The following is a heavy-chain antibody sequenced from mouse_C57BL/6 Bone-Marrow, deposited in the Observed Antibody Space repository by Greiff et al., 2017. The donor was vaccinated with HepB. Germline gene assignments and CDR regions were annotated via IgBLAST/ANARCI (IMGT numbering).Heavy chain of an antibody. CDR1: GFSLTSYG. J-gene: IGHJ1*03. CDR2: IWSGGST. V-gene: IGHV2-2*01. D-gene: IGHD1-1*01. Sequence: QVQLKQSGPGLVQPSQSLSITCTVSGFSLTSYGVHWVRQSPGKGLEWLGVIWSGGSTDYNAAFISRLSISKDNSNSQVFFKMNSLQADDTAIYYCARKRGIYGSSFYWYFDVWGTGTTVTVSS. CDR3: ARKRGIYGSSFYWYFDV.